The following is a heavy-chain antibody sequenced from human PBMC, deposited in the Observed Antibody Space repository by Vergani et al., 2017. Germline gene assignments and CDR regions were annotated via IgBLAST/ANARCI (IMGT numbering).Heavy chain of an antibody. CDR2: IITIFGTA. V-gene: IGHV1-69*01. Sequence: QVQLVQSGAEVKKPGSSVKVSCKASGGTFSSYAISWVRQAPGQGLEWMGGIITIFGTATYAQKFQGRVTITADESTSTAYMVLSSLRAEDTAVYYCARDRGFQCRIYYFDYWGQGTLVTVSS. CDR3: ARDRGFQCRIYYFDY. D-gene: IGHD2/OR15-2a*01. J-gene: IGHJ4*02. CDR1: GGTFSSYA.